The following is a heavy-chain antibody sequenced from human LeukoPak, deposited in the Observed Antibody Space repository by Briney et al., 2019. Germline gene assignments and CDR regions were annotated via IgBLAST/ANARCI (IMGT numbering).Heavy chain of an antibody. D-gene: IGHD3-22*01. Sequence: SVKVSCKASGGTFSSHGMSWVRQAPGQGLEWVGGIIPVFGAANYAQKFQGRVTITADESTSTAYMELSSLRSEDTALYYCARRWPHSSGYYLFDYWGQGTLVTVSS. CDR3: ARRWPHSSGYYLFDY. V-gene: IGHV1-69*13. CDR1: GGTFSSHG. CDR2: IIPVFGAA. J-gene: IGHJ4*02.